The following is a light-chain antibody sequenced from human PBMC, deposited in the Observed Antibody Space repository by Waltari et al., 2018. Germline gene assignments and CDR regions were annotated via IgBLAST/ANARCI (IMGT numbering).Light chain of an antibody. V-gene: IGKV1-39*01. CDR3: QQSYSGPIT. J-gene: IGKJ5*01. CDR1: QPVIIY. Sequence: DIHLTQSPSSLSASVGDRVTITCRTTQPVIIYLNWYQQKPGKAPKLLIYAASSLQSGVPSRFSGSGSGTDFTLTISSLQPEDFATYYCQQSYSGPITFGQGTRLENK. CDR2: AAS.